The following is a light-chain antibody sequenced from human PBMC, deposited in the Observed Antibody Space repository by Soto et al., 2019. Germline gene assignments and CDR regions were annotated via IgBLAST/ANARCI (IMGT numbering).Light chain of an antibody. CDR2: EVV. J-gene: IGLJ1*01. Sequence: QSALTHPPSASGSPGQSVTISCTGTKNDIGVYDFVSWYQHHPGKAPRLIIYEVVQRPSGVPDRFSGSKSGNTASLTVSGLQAADEADYFCKSYAGSNTYVFGSGTKATVL. CDR3: KSYAGSNTYV. CDR1: KNDIGVYDF. V-gene: IGLV2-8*01.